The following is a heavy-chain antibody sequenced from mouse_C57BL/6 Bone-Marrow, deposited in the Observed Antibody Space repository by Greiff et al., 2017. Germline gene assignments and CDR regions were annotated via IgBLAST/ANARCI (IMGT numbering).Heavy chain of an antibody. Sequence: VQLQQPGAELVKPGASVKMSCKASGYTFTSYWITWVKQRPGQGLAWIGALYPGSGSTNYNEKFKSKDTLTVDPSSSTAYRRLSSLTSEDSAVDYGARGGAIYKDYDVLLAMDYWGQGTSVTVSA. CDR1: GYTFTSYW. J-gene: IGHJ4*01. CDR3: ARGGAIYKDYDVLLAMDY. CDR2: LYPGSGST. D-gene: IGHD2-4*01. V-gene: IGHV1-55*01.